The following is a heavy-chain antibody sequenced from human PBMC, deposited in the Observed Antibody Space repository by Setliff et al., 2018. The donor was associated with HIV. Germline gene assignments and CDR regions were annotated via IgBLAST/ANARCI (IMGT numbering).Heavy chain of an antibody. CDR3: ATDMANSGREGDFDY. Sequence: PGGSLRLSCAASGFTFSSYGMHWVRQAPGKGLEWVAVIWYDGSNKYYADSVKGRFTISRDNSKNTLYPQMNSLRAEDTAVYYCATDMANSGREGDFDYWGQGTLVTVSS. V-gene: IGHV3-33*01. D-gene: IGHD6-19*01. CDR1: GFTFSSYG. J-gene: IGHJ4*02. CDR2: IWYDGSNK.